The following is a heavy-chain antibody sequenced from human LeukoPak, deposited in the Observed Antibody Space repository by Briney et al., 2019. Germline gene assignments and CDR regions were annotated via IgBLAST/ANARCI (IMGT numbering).Heavy chain of an antibody. D-gene: IGHD4-23*01. CDR1: GFTVGSYY. Sequence: PGGSLRLSCAASGFTVGSYYMNWVRQAPGKGLDWVSVIYSGGSTSSADSVKGRFTISRDNSKNTLYLQMNSLRAEDTAVYYCAGSTTVAYYWGQGTLVTVSS. J-gene: IGHJ4*02. V-gene: IGHV3-53*01. CDR2: IYSGGST. CDR3: AGSTTVAYY.